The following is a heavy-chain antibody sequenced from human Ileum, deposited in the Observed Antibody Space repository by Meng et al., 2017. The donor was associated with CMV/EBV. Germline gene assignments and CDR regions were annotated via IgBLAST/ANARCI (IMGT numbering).Heavy chain of an antibody. V-gene: IGHV1-18*01. CDR2: ISPYNGNT. CDR3: ARVGGGDYFDH. J-gene: IGHJ4*02. CDR1: GYTFIDHG. D-gene: IGHD3-16*01. Sequence: QVQWVQSGTEVKKPGASVTVSCKSSGYTFIDHGIVWVRQAPGQGLEWMGWISPYNGNTDSAQKVQGRVTMTTDTSTSTAYMELRSLGSDDTAVYYCARVGGGDYFDHWGQGTLVTVSS.